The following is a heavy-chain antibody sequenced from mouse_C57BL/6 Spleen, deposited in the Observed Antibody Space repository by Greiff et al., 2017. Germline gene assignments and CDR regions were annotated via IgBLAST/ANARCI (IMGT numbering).Heavy chain of an antibody. CDR2: ISYSGST. V-gene: IGHV3-8*01. J-gene: IGHJ3*01. D-gene: IGHD1-1*01. CDR3: ASSSYEGLAWFAY. Sequence: EVKVVESGPGLAKPSQTLSLTCSVTGYSITSDYWNWIRKFPGNKLEYMGYISYSGSTYYNPSLKSRISITRDTSKNQYYLQLNSVTTEDTATYYCASSSYEGLAWFAYWGQGTLVTVSA. CDR1: GYSITSDY.